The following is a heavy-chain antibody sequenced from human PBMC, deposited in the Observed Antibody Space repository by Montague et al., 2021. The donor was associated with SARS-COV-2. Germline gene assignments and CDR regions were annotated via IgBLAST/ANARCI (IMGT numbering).Heavy chain of an antibody. CDR1: GFTFSSYD. Sequence: SLRLSCSASGFTFSSYDMHWVRQATGKGLEWVSAIGTAGDTYYPXDVKSRFTIIRENAKNSLYLQMNSMRAGDKAVYYCARAEYSSSWYSVARDYYYYYDMDVWGQGTTVTVSS. CDR2: IGTAGDT. D-gene: IGHD6-13*01. J-gene: IGHJ6*02. V-gene: IGHV3-13*01. CDR3: ARAEYSSSWYSVARDYYYYYDMDV.